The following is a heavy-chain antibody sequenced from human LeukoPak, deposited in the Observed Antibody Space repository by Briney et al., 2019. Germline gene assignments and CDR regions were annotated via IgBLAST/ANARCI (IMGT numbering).Heavy chain of an antibody. D-gene: IGHD6-25*01. J-gene: IGHJ1*01. CDR1: GFTFRNYV. CDR2: ISHDGTTT. CDR3: AKDPNAFSSGWYFQD. Sequence: GGSLRLSCVTSGFTFRNYVMQWVRQAPGKGLEWVAVISHDGTTTFYADSVKGRFTISRDNSKNTLDLQMDSLRAEDTAVYFCAKDPNAFSSGWYFQDWGQGTLVTVSS. V-gene: IGHV3-30*18.